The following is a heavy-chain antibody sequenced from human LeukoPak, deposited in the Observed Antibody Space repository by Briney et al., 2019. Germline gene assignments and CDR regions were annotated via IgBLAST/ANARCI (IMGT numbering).Heavy chain of an antibody. J-gene: IGHJ5*02. CDR3: ARDALSVVAATLGFDP. Sequence: GSLRLSCAASGFTFSSSWMTWVRQAPGKGLEWVASINEDGGEIHYVDSVKGRFTISRDNAKNTLYLQMNSLRAEDTAVYYCARDALSVVAATLGFDPWGQGTLVTVSS. V-gene: IGHV3-7*01. CDR1: GFTFSSSW. D-gene: IGHD2-15*01. CDR2: INEDGGEI.